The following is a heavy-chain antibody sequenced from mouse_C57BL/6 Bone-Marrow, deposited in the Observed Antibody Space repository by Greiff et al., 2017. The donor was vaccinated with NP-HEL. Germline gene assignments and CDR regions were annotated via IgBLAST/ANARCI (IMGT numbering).Heavy chain of an antibody. J-gene: IGHJ4*01. V-gene: IGHV2-9-1*01. D-gene: IGHD4-1*01. CDR3: ARRTNWDLYYAMDY. Sequence: VMLVESGPGLVAPSQSLSITCTVSGFSLTSYAISWVRQPPGKGLEWLGVIWTGGGTNYNSALKSRLSISKDNSKSQVFLKMNSLQTDDTARYYCARRTNWDLYYAMDYWGQGTSVTVSA. CDR1: GFSLTSYA. CDR2: IWTGGGT.